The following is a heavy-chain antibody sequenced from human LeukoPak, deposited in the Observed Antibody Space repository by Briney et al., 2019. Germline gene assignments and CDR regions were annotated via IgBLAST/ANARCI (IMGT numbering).Heavy chain of an antibody. Sequence: ASVKVSYKASGYTFTDYYMHWVRQAPGQGLEWMGWINSNTGGTNYVQKFQGRVTMTRDTSISTLYMELSRLRSDDTAVYYCARDLGLTCISTSCPPDYWGQGTLVTVSS. D-gene: IGHD2-2*01. J-gene: IGHJ4*02. CDR3: ARDLGLTCISTSCPPDY. CDR1: GYTFTDYY. V-gene: IGHV1-2*02. CDR2: INSNTGGT.